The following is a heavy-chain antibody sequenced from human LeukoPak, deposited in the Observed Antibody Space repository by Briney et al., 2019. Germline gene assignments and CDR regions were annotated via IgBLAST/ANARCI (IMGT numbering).Heavy chain of an antibody. J-gene: IGHJ4*02. CDR1: GGSISSYY. CDR3: ARSGLRRSFDY. CDR2: IYYSGST. Sequence: SETLSLTCTVSGGSISSYYWSWIRQPPGKGLEWIGYIYYSGSTNYNPSLKSRVTISVDTSKDQFSLKLSSVTAADTAVYYCARSGLRRSFDYWGQGTLVTVSS. D-gene: IGHD4-17*01. V-gene: IGHV4-59*08.